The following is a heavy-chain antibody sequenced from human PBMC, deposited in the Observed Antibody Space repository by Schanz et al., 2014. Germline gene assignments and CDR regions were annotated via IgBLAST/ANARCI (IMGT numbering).Heavy chain of an antibody. CDR1: GYTFTTYY. J-gene: IGHJ5*02. D-gene: IGHD2-2*01. CDR2: INPSGGST. Sequence: QVQLLQSGAEVKKPGASMKVSCKASGYTFTTYYMLWVRQAPGQGLEWMGIINPSGGSTRYGQKFQGRITVTRDTSTSTVYMELSSLRSDDTAVYYCARDRRRYCSTASCLHDNWFDPWGQGTLVIVSS. V-gene: IGHV1-46*01. CDR3: ARDRRRYCSTASCLHDNWFDP.